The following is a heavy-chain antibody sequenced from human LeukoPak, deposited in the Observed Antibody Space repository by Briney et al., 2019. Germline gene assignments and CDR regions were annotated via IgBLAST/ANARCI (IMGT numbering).Heavy chain of an antibody. D-gene: IGHD2-2*01. CDR1: GFTFSSYA. V-gene: IGHV3-21*04. CDR3: ARTTEGYCSSASCFGFSYSYYMDV. CDR2: ISSSSTYK. J-gene: IGHJ6*03. Sequence: GGSLRLSCAASGFTFSSYAMHWVRQAPGKGLEWVSSISSSSTYKYYADSVKGRFTISRDNAKNSLSLQMNSLRAEDTAVYYCARTTEGYCSSASCFGFSYSYYMDVWGKGTTVTISS.